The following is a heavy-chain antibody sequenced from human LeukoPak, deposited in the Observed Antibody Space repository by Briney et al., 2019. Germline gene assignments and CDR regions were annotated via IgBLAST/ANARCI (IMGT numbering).Heavy chain of an antibody. CDR2: IYPGDSDT. CDR1: GYSFTSYW. J-gene: IGHJ4*02. CDR3: ARQAFISEGVDTAMAHPPDY. V-gene: IGHV5-51*01. Sequence: GESLKISCKGSGYSFTSYWIGWVRQMPGKGLEWMGIIYPGDSDTRYSPSFQGQVTISADKSISTAYLQWSSLKASDTAMYYCARQAFISEGVDTAMAHPPDYWGQGTLVTVSS. D-gene: IGHD5-18*01.